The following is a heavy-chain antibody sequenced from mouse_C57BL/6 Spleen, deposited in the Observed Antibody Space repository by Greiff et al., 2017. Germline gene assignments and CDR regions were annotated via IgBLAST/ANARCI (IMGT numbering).Heavy chain of an antibody. J-gene: IGHJ4*01. V-gene: IGHV1-5*01. CDR2: IYPGNSDT. D-gene: IGHD4-1*02. CDR3: TAATGTDYAMDY. CDR1: GYTFTSYW. Sequence: VQLQQSGTVLARPGASMKMSCKTSGYTFTSYWMHWVKQRPGQGLEWIGAIYPGNSDTSYNQKFKGKAKLTAVTSASTAYMELSSLTNEDSAVYYCTAATGTDYAMDYWGQGTSVTVSS.